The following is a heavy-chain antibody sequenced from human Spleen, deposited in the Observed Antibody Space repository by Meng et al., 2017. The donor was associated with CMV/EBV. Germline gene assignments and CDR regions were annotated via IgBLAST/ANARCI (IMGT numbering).Heavy chain of an antibody. Sequence: GESLKISCAASGFTFSSYSMNWVRQSPGKGLEWVANIKQDGSQKYYVDSVRGRFTISRDTAKNSLYLQMNSLRADDTAVYYCARRGGGGYHNGAFDIWGRGTMVTVSS. V-gene: IGHV3-7*01. CDR1: GFTFSSYS. D-gene: IGHD5-24*01. J-gene: IGHJ3*02. CDR2: IKQDGSQK. CDR3: ARRGGGGYHNGAFDI.